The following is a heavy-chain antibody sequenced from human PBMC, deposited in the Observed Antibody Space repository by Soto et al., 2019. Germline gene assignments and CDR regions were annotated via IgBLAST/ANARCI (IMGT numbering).Heavy chain of an antibody. CDR1: GGSISSYY. V-gene: IGHV4-59*08. J-gene: IGHJ4*02. Sequence: QVQLQESGPGLVKPSETLSLTCTVSGGSISSYYWSWIRQPPGKGLEGIGYTYYSGSTNYNPSLKSRVTISVDTSKNQFSLKLSSVTAADTAVYYCARHRSGGSMKNDYWGQGTLVTVSS. CDR2: TYYSGST. D-gene: IGHD2-15*01. CDR3: ARHRSGGSMKNDY.